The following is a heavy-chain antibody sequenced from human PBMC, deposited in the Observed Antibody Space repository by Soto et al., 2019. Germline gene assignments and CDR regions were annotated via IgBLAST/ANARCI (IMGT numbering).Heavy chain of an antibody. CDR3: AKTRGAMIYANSVYGMDA. V-gene: IGHV3-23*01. Sequence: EVQLLESGGGFIHPGGSLRLSCAASGFSFSSFAMNWVRQAPGKGLEWVSIISGSAESTFYADSVKGRFTISRDNSKSTRYLPINSLRAEDTAVYYCAKTRGAMIYANSVYGMDAWGQGTTVTVSS. J-gene: IGHJ6*02. CDR1: GFSFSSFA. CDR2: ISGSAEST. D-gene: IGHD2-8*01.